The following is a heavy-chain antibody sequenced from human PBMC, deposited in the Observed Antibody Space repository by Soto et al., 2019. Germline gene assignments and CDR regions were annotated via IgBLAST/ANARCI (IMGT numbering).Heavy chain of an antibody. V-gene: IGHV1-18*04. CDR1: GYTFSSYG. CDR3: ARSAMAGAYPYDYGMHV. CDR2: ISVYSGKT. J-gene: IGHJ6*02. Sequence: GASVKVSCKASGYTFSSYGITWVRQAPGQGLEWMGWISVYSGKTSYAQKLQDRVTMSTDTSTSTAYMELRSLRSDDTACYYCARSAMAGAYPYDYGMHVWGQGTTVTVSS. D-gene: IGHD6-19*01.